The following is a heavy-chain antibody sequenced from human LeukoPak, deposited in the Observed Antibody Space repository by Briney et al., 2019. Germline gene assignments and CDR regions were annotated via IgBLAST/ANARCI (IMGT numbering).Heavy chain of an antibody. CDR3: AREPAYSYIDY. CDR1: GGSISSSSYY. CDR2: IYYSGIT. J-gene: IGHJ4*02. V-gene: IGHV4-39*07. Sequence: SETLSLTCTVSGGSISSSSYYWGWIRQPPGKGLEWIGSIYYSGITYYNPSLKSRVTISVDTSKNQFSLKLSSVTAADTAVYYCAREPAYSYIDYWGQGTLVTVSS. D-gene: IGHD2-2*01.